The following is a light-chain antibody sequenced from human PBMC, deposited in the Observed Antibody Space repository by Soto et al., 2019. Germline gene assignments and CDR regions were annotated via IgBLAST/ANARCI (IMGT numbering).Light chain of an antibody. CDR1: SSNIGINT. Sequence: QSVLTQPPSASGTPGQRVPISCSGSSSNIGINTVSWYQQLPGTAPKLLIYTNNQRPSGVPDRFSGSKSGNTASLTISGLQAEDEADYSCCSFAGSYSYVFGTGTKSPS. CDR3: CSFAGSYSYV. CDR2: TNN. J-gene: IGLJ1*01. V-gene: IGLV1-44*01.